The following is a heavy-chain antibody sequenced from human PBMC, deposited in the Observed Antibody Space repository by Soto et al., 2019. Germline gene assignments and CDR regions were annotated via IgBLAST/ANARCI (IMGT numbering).Heavy chain of an antibody. CDR3: AHRHDLGGFDI. CDR2: INWNDDE. D-gene: IGHD2-15*01. V-gene: IGHV2-5*01. J-gene: IGHJ3*02. CDR1: VFSLNTRAVG. Sequence: HITLKESGPTLVKPTQTLTLTCTFSVFSLNTRAVGVGWIRQPPGKALEWLALINWNDDERYSPSLKDRLTITKATSRNHVVLTMTNVDPVDTATYYCAHRHDLGGFDIWGQGTTVTVSS.